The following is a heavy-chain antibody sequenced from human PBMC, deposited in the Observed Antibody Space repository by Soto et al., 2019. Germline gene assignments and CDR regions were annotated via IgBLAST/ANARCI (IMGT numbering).Heavy chain of an antibody. CDR2: MNSDGSTI. CDR3: ARENYFGLDL. CDR1: GFPFIYW. J-gene: IGHJ6*02. Sequence: GGSLRLSCAACGFPFIYWMQWVRQVPGKGLVWVSRMNSDGSTITHADSVKGRFTISRDNAKNTLYLQMNSPRAEDTAVYYCARENYFGLDLWGQGTTVTVSS. V-gene: IGHV3-74*01.